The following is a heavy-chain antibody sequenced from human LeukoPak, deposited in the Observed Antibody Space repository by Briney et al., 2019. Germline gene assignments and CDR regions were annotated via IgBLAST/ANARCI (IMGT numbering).Heavy chain of an antibody. Sequence: TGGTLRLSCVVSGFTFSRYGMSWVRQAPGKGLEWVSYISSSGSTIYYADSVKGRFTISRDNAKNSLYLQMNSLRAEDTAVYYCAELGITMIGGVWGKGTTVTISS. V-gene: IGHV3-48*03. J-gene: IGHJ6*04. CDR3: AELGITMIGGV. CDR2: ISSSGSTI. D-gene: IGHD3-10*02. CDR1: GFTFSRYG.